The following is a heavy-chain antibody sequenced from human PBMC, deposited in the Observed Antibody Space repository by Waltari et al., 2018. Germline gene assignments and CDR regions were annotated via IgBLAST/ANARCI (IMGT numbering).Heavy chain of an antibody. Sequence: QLQLQESGSGLVKPSQTLSLTCAVSGGSISSSGYSWSWIRQPPGKGLEWIGYIYHSGVTHYNPSLKSRVTISIDRSKNQFSLKLSSVTAADTAVYYCAREHSGYHWYFDYWGQGTLVTVSS. CDR3: AREHSGYHWYFDY. CDR1: GGSISSSGYS. CDR2: IYHSGVT. J-gene: IGHJ4*02. D-gene: IGHD5-12*01. V-gene: IGHV4-30-2*01.